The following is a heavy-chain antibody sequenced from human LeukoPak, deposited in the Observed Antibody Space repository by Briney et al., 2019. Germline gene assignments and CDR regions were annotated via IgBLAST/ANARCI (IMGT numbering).Heavy chain of an antibody. D-gene: IGHD6-19*01. Sequence: PSETLSLTCTVSGGSISSGDYYWSWIRQPPGKGLEWIGYIYYSGSTYYNPSLKSRVTISVDTSKNQFSLKLSSVTAADTAVYYCARDSVAGMRDYYYYYGMDVWGQGTTVTVSS. V-gene: IGHV4-30-4*01. CDR1: GGSISSGDYY. CDR3: ARDSVAGMRDYYYYYGMDV. CDR2: IYYSGST. J-gene: IGHJ6*02.